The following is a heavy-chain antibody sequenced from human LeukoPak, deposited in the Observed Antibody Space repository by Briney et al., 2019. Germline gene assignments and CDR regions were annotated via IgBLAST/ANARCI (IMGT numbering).Heavy chain of an antibody. J-gene: IGHJ4*02. Sequence: PGGSLSLSCAASGFTFISYGMSWVRQAPGKGLEWVSAIGGSGGGTYYADSVKGRFTISRDNSKNTLYLQMNSLRADDTAVYYCAKHYYDSSGYSGFDYWGQGTLVTVSS. D-gene: IGHD3-22*01. CDR3: AKHYYDSSGYSGFDY. CDR2: IGGSGGGT. V-gene: IGHV3-23*01. CDR1: GFTFISYG.